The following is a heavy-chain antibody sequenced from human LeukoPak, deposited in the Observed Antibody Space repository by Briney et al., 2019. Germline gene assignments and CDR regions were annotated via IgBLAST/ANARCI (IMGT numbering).Heavy chain of an antibody. CDR1: GFTFSSYS. Sequence: GGSLRLSCAASGFTFSSYSMNWVRQAPGKGLEWVSYISSSSTIYYADSVKGRFTISRDNAKNSLYLQMNSLRDEDTAVYYCARGVEYYDILTGYPADYWGQGTLVTVSS. CDR2: ISSSSTI. J-gene: IGHJ4*02. CDR3: ARGVEYYDILTGYPADY. V-gene: IGHV3-48*02. D-gene: IGHD3-9*01.